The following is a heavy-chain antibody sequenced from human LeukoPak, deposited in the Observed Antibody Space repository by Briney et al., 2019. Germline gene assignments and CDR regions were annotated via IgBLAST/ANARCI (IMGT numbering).Heavy chain of an antibody. Sequence: SETLSLTCTVSGGSISSYYWSWIRQPAGKGLEWIGRIYTSGCTNYNPSLKSRVTMSVDTSKNQFSLKLSSVTAADTAVYYCARDSGYCSGGSCYYFDYWGQGTLVTVSS. CDR3: ARDSGYCSGGSCYYFDY. D-gene: IGHD2-15*01. V-gene: IGHV4-4*07. J-gene: IGHJ4*02. CDR1: GGSISSYY. CDR2: IYTSGCT.